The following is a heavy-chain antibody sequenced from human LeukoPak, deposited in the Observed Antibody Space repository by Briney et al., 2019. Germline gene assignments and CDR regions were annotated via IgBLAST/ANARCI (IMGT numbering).Heavy chain of an antibody. V-gene: IGHV3-30*03. CDR1: GFTFSSYG. Sequence: GGSLRLSCAASGFTFSSYGMHWVRQAPGKGLEWVAVISYDGSNKYYADFVKGRFTISRDNSKNTLYLQMNSLRAEDTAVYYCAGRSGWYFDYWGQGTLVTVSS. CDR2: ISYDGSNK. CDR3: AGRSGWYFDY. J-gene: IGHJ4*02. D-gene: IGHD6-19*01.